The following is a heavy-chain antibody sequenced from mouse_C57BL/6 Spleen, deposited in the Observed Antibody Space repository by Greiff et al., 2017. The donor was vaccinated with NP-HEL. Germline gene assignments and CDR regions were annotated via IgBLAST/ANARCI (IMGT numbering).Heavy chain of an antibody. CDR3: ARKVGAQATDY. J-gene: IGHJ2*01. Sequence: VQLQESGAELVKPGASVKLSCKASGYTFTSYWMQWVKQRPGQGLEWIGEIDPSDSYTNYNQKFKGKATLTVDTSSSTAYMQLSSLTSEDSAVYYCARKVGAQATDYWGQGTTLTVSS. D-gene: IGHD3-2*02. CDR1: GYTFTSYW. V-gene: IGHV1-50*01. CDR2: IDPSDSYT.